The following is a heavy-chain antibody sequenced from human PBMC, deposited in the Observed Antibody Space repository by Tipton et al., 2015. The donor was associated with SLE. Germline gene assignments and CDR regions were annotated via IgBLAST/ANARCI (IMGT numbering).Heavy chain of an antibody. CDR2: MYYSGST. V-gene: IGHV4-39*07. Sequence: TLSLTCIVSGGSISSRNYYWGWIRQPPGKGLEWIGSMYYSGSTYYNPSLKSRVTILEDTSKNQFSLKVNSVTAADTAVYYCARSGGLVPASMVWFDPWGQGTLVTVSS. CDR1: GGSISSRNYY. J-gene: IGHJ5*02. D-gene: IGHD2-2*01. CDR3: ARSGGLVPASMVWFDP.